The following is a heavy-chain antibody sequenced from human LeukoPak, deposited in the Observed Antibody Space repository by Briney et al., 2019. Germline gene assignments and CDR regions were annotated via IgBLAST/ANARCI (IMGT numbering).Heavy chain of an antibody. CDR1: GGSISSSNW. J-gene: IGHJ4*02. Sequence: SGTLSLTCAVSGGSISSSNWWSWVRQPPGKGLEWIGQIYHSGSTNYNPSLKSRVTISVDKSKNQFSLKLRSVTAADTAVYYCARRGQDTSTVYYNYFNHWGQGILVTVSS. V-gene: IGHV4-4*02. D-gene: IGHD5-18*01. CDR2: IYHSGST. CDR3: ARRGQDTSTVYYNYFNH.